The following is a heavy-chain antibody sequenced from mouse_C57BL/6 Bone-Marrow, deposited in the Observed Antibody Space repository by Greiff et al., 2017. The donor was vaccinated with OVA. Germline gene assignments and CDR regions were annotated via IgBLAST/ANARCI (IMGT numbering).Heavy chain of an antibody. D-gene: IGHD1-1*01. CDR2: IDPETCGT. Sequence: VQLQQSGAELVRPGASVKLSCKASGYTFTDYEMHCVKQTPVQGLEWIGAIDPETCGTAYNQKFKGKATLTADKSSSTAYMELRSLTSEDSAVYYCTSSITTVVARYWGQGTTLTVSS. J-gene: IGHJ2*01. CDR1: GYTFTDYE. CDR3: TSSITTVVARY. V-gene: IGHV1-23*01.